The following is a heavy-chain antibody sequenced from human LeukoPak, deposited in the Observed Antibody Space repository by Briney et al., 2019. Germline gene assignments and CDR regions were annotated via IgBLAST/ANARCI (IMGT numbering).Heavy chain of an antibody. CDR1: GGTFSSYT. V-gene: IGHV1-69*04. D-gene: IGHD1-1*01. CDR2: IIPILGIA. Sequence: AASVKVSCKASGGTFSSYTISWVRQAPGQGLEWMGRIIPILGIANYAQKFQGRVTITADKSTSTAYMELSSLRSEDTAVYYCARELERLGWFGPWGQGTLVTVSS. CDR3: ARELERLGWFGP. J-gene: IGHJ5*02.